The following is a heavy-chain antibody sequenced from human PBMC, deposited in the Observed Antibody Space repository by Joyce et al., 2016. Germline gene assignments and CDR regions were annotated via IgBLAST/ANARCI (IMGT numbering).Heavy chain of an antibody. CDR1: GFTFSAYA. V-gene: IGHV3-48*02. D-gene: IGHD6-19*01. CDR2: ISSSSDTI. J-gene: IGHJ4*02. CDR3: ARDLWLVPVSSYYFDY. Sequence: EVQLVESGGGLVQPGGSLRLSCAASGFTFSAYAMNWVRQAPGKGLEWVSYISSSSDTIYDADSVKGRFTIARDNAKNSLYLHMNSRRDEDTAVYYCARDLWLVPVSSYYFDYWGQGTLVTVSS.